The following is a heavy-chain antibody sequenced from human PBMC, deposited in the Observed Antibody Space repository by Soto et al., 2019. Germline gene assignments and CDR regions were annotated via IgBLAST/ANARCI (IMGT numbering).Heavy chain of an antibody. CDR2: IRSKANSYAT. CDR1: GFTFSGSA. Sequence: GGSLRLSCAASGFTFSGSAMHWVRQASGKGLEWVGRIRSKANSYATAYAASVKGRFTIPRDDSKSTAYLQMNSLKTEDTAVYYCTRCGLGYCTNGGMDVWGQGTTVTVSS. J-gene: IGHJ6*02. CDR3: TRCGLGYCTNGGMDV. D-gene: IGHD2-8*01. V-gene: IGHV3-73*01.